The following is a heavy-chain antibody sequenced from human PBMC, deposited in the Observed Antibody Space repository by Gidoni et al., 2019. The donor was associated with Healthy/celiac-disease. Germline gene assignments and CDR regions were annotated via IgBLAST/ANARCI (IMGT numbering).Heavy chain of an antibody. CDR2: IDWDDDK. CDR1: AFSLRTSGMC. D-gene: IGHD3-10*01. V-gene: IGHV2-70*15. Sequence: QVPLRAPAPALVKPTLTLTRTGTFTAFSLRTSGMCVSWIRQPPGKALEWLARIDWDDDKYYSTSLKTRLTISKDTSKNQVVLTMTNMDPVDTATYYCARTTSLGYGFGESFDYWGQGTLVTVSS. J-gene: IGHJ4*02. CDR3: ARTTSLGYGFGESFDY.